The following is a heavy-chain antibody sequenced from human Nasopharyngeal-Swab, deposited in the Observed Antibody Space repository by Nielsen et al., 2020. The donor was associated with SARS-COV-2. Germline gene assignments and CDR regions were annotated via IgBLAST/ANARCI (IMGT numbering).Heavy chain of an antibody. Sequence: SETLSLTCTVSGGSISSGGYYWSWIRQHPGKGLEWIGYIYYSGSTYYNPSLKSRVTISVDTSKNQFSLKLSSVTAADTAVYYCARRFTDTIFGANNYYFGYWGQGTLVTVSS. CDR1: GGSISSGGYY. V-gene: IGHV4-31*03. D-gene: IGHD3-3*01. J-gene: IGHJ4*02. CDR2: IYYSGST. CDR3: ARRFTDTIFGANNYYFGY.